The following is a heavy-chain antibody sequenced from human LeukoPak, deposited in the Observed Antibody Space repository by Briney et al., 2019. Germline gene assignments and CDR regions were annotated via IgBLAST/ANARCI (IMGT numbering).Heavy chain of an antibody. J-gene: IGHJ4*02. V-gene: IGHV4-30-2*01. CDR1: GGSISSGGYS. CDR2: IYHSGST. D-gene: IGHD3-10*01. CDR3: ARGGGRFGEFTAFDY. Sequence: PSETLSLTCAVSGGSISSGGYSWSWIRQPPGKGLEWIGYIYHSGSTYYNPSLKSRVTISVDRSKNQFSLKLSSVTAAGMAVYYWARGGGRFGEFTAFDYWGQGTLVTVSS.